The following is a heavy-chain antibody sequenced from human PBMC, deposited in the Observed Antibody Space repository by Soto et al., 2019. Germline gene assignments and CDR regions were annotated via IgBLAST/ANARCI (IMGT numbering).Heavy chain of an antibody. CDR2: IDWDDDK. J-gene: IGHJ6*02. CDR1: GFSLSTSGMC. V-gene: IGHV2-70*01. CDR3: ARMNPGVFGMDV. Sequence: SGPTLVNPTQTLTLTCTFSGFSLSTSGMCVSWIRQPPGKALECLALIDWDDDKYYSTSLKTRLTLSKDTSKNQVFLTMTNMDPVDTATYYCARMNPGVFGMDVWGQGTKVTVSS.